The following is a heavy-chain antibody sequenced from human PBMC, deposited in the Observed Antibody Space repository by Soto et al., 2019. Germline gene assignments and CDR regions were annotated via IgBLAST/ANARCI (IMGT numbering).Heavy chain of an antibody. CDR3: ARDLGRGYSWDDAFEI. CDR2: ISSSSSYI. Sequence: GGSLRLSCAASGFTFSSYSMNWVRQAPGKGLEWVSSISSSSSYIYYADSVKGRFTISRDNAKNSLYLQMNSLRAEDTAVYYCARDLGRGYSWDDAFEIWGQETMVTVSS. V-gene: IGHV3-21*01. D-gene: IGHD5-18*01. CDR1: GFTFSSYS. J-gene: IGHJ3*02.